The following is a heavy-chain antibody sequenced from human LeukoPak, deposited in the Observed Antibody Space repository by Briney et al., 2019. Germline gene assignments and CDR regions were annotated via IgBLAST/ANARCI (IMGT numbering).Heavy chain of an antibody. D-gene: IGHD3-3*01. V-gene: IGHV1-18*01. Sequence: GASVKVSCKASGYTFTSYGISWVRQAPGQGLEWMGWISAYNGNTNYAQKLQGRVTMTTDTSASTAYMELRSLRSDDTAGYYCARDEPRITIFGVVILKRLDYWGQGTLVTVSS. J-gene: IGHJ4*02. CDR3: ARDEPRITIFGVVILKRLDY. CDR2: ISAYNGNT. CDR1: GYTFTSYG.